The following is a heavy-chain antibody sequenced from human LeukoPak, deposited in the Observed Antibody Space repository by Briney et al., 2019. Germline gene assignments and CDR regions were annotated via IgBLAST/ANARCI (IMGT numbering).Heavy chain of an antibody. D-gene: IGHD2-8*02. Sequence: GASVKVSCQVSGYTFTRSSIIWVRQAPGQGLEWMGWVSHLNGNTDYAQKFQGRVTMTTDTSTSTAYMELTSLTPDDTAIYYCARESTAWSFDFWGQGTLVTVSS. J-gene: IGHJ4*02. CDR1: GYTFTRSS. V-gene: IGHV1-18*01. CDR2: VSHLNGNT. CDR3: ARESTAWSFDF.